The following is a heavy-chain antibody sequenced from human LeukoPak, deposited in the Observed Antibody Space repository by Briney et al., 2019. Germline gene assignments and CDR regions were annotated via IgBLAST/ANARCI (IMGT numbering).Heavy chain of an antibody. CDR1: GFTFSSYA. D-gene: IGHD5-12*01. CDR3: APPATISPFAY. Sequence: GGSPRLSCAASGFTFSSYAMSWVRQAPGKGLEWVSAISGSGGSTYYADSVKGRFTISRDNSKNTLYLQMNGLRAEDTAVYYCAPPATISPFAYWGQGTLVTVSS. V-gene: IGHV3-23*01. CDR2: ISGSGGST. J-gene: IGHJ4*02.